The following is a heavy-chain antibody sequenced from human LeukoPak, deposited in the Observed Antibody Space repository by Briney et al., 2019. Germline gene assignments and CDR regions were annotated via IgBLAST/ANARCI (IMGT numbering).Heavy chain of an antibody. Sequence: SGTLSLTCTVSGGSISSSSYYWSWIRQPPGKGLEWIGYIYYSGSTNYNPSLKSRVTISVDTSKNQFSLKLSSATAADTAVYYCARESPQWLVTHWGQGTLVTVSS. CDR3: ARESPQWLVTH. D-gene: IGHD6-19*01. CDR1: GGSISSSSYY. V-gene: IGHV4-61*01. CDR2: IYYSGST. J-gene: IGHJ4*02.